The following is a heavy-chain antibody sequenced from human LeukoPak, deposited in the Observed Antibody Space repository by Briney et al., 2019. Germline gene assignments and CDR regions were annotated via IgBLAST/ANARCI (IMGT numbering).Heavy chain of an antibody. CDR1: GITLSNYG. CDR3: AKRGVVIRVILVGFHKEAYYFDS. V-gene: IGHV3-23*01. Sequence: GSLSLSFAVSGITLSNYGMSWVRQAPGKGLGWVAGISGSGGGTSYSDSVKGRFTISRDNAKNTLYLQMNSLRAEDTAVYFCAKRGVVIRVILVGFHKEAYYFDSWGQGALVTVSS. J-gene: IGHJ4*02. D-gene: IGHD3-10*01. CDR2: ISGSGGGT.